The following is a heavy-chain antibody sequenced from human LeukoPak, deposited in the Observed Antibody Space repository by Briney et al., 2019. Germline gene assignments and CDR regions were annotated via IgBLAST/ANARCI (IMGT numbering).Heavy chain of an antibody. CDR2: IYSSGST. D-gene: IGHD3-10*01. V-gene: IGHV4-4*07. CDR1: GGSISSYY. CDR3: ARTSARGAQFDY. J-gene: IGHJ4*02. Sequence: SETLSLTCSVSGGSISSYYWSWIRQPAGKGLEWIGRIYSSGSTNHNPSLKTRVTMSLDTSKNQFSLNLTTVTAADTAVYYCARTSARGAQFDYWGQGTLVTVSS.